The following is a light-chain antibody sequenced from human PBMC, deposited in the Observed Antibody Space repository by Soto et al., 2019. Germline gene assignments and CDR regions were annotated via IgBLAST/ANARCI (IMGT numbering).Light chain of an antibody. CDR1: QNIHSH. CDR3: EQYGLYSP. Sequence: DIQMTQSPSTLSASVGDRVTITCRASQNIHSHLAWYQQKPGKAPNLLIYTASNLESGVPSRFSGSGSGTEFALTISNLQPEDFATFYCEQYGLYSPFGQGTKVEIK. J-gene: IGKJ1*01. V-gene: IGKV1-5*03. CDR2: TAS.